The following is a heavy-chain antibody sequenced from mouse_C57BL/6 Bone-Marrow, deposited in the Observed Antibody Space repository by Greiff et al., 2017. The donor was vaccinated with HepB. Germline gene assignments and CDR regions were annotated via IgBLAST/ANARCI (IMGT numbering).Heavy chain of an antibody. J-gene: IGHJ2*01. CDR2: ISSGGSYT. Sequence: EVMLVESGGDLVKPGGSLKLSCAASGFTFSSYGMSWVRQTPDKRLEWVATISSGGSYTYYPDSVKGRFTISRDNAKNTLYLQMSSLKSEDTAMYYYARRALPGTNYYFDYWGQGTTLTVSS. CDR3: ARRALPGTNYYFDY. CDR1: GFTFSSYG. D-gene: IGHD4-1*01. V-gene: IGHV5-6*01.